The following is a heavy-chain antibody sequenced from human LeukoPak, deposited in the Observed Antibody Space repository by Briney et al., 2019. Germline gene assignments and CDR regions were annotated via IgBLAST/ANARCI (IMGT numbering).Heavy chain of an antibody. CDR2: INPNSGGT. Sequence: GASVKVSSKASGYTFTGYYVHWVRQAPGQGIEWMGWINPNSGGTNYAQKFQGRVTMTRDTSISTAYLELSRLRSDDTAVYYCAKEGGYCSSGTCYPWWFDPWGQGNLSSVSS. D-gene: IGHD2-15*01. CDR3: AKEGGYCSSGTCYPWWFDP. V-gene: IGHV1-2*02. J-gene: IGHJ5*02. CDR1: GYTFTGYY.